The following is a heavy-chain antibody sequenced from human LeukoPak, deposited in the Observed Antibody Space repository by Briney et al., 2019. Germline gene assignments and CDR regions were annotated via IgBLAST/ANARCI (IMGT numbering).Heavy chain of an antibody. J-gene: IGHJ4*02. CDR3: AKDLHSSSTFDY. CDR2: ISGSGGST. Sequence: GGSLRLSCAASGFTFSSYAMSWVRQAPGKGLEWVSAISGSGGSTYYADSVKGRFTISRDNSKNALYLQMNSLRAEDTAVYYCAKDLHSSSTFDYWGQGTLVTVSS. D-gene: IGHD6-6*01. V-gene: IGHV3-23*01. CDR1: GFTFSSYA.